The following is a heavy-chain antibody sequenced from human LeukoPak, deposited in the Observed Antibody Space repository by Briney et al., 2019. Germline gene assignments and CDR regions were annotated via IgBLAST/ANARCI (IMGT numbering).Heavy chain of an antibody. D-gene: IGHD3-16*01. J-gene: IGHJ4*02. Sequence: PSETLSLTCAVYGGSFSGYYWSWIRQPPGKGLEWIGEINHSGSTNYNPSLKSRVTISVDTSKNQFSLKLSSVTAADTAVYYCARRVDYPVYYFDYWGQGTLVTVSS. CDR3: ARRVDYPVYYFDY. CDR1: GGSFSGYY. V-gene: IGHV4-34*01. CDR2: INHSGST.